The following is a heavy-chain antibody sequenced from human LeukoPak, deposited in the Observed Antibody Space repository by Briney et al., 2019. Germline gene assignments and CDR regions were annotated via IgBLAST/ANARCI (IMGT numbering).Heavy chain of an antibody. J-gene: IGHJ6*03. CDR1: GFTFSRYG. CDR3: ATDYPDYYYYMDV. D-gene: IGHD4-11*01. Sequence: GGSLRLSCAASGFTFSRYGIHWVRQAPGKGLHWVAFIWSDGSNKYYADSVKGRFTISRDNSKNTLYLQMNSLRDEDTAVYYCATDYPDYYYYMDVWGKGTTVTISS. CDR2: IWSDGSNK. V-gene: IGHV3-30*02.